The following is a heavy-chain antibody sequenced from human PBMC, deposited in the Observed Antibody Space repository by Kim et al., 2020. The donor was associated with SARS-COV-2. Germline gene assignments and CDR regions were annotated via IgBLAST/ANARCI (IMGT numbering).Heavy chain of an antibody. CDR1: GFTFSSYW. D-gene: IGHD2-15*01. J-gene: IGHJ4*02. Sequence: GGSLRLSCAASGFTFSSYWMHWVRQAPGKGLVWVSRINSDGSSTSYADSVKGRFTISRDNAKNTLYLQMNSLRAEDTAVYYCTSFSAVVETAFDYWGQGTLVTVSS. CDR2: INSDGSST. V-gene: IGHV3-74*01. CDR3: TSFSAVVETAFDY.